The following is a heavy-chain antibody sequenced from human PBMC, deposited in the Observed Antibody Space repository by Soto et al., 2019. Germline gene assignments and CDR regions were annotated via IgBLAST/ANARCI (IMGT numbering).Heavy chain of an antibody. CDR3: ASSAIVVVPAATAGRFDY. V-gene: IGHV4-34*01. CDR1: GGSFSGYY. J-gene: IGHJ4*02. Sequence: QVQLQQWGAGLLKPSETLSLTCAVYGGSFSGYYWSWIRQPPGKGLEWIGEINHSGSTNYNPSLTSRVTISVDTSKNQFSLKLSSVTAADTAVYYCASSAIVVVPAATAGRFDYWGQGTLVTVSS. D-gene: IGHD2-2*01. CDR2: INHSGST.